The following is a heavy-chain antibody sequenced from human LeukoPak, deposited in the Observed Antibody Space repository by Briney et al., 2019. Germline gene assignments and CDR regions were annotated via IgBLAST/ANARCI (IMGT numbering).Heavy chain of an antibody. J-gene: IGHJ6*04. V-gene: IGHV4-39*07. D-gene: IGHD6-13*01. Sequence: PSETLSLTCTVSGGSISSSSYYWGWIRQPPGKGLEWIGSIYYSGSTYYNPSLKSRVTISVDTSKNQFSLKLSSVTAADTAVYYCAREGRTAAAGTGAWGKGTTVTVSS. CDR2: IYYSGST. CDR1: GGSISSSSYY. CDR3: AREGRTAAAGTGA.